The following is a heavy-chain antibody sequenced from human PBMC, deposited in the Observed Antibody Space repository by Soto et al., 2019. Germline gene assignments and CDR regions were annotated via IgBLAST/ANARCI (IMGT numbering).Heavy chain of an antibody. CDR3: ARHPIAVSGFDY. CDR1: GYSFTTYW. CDR2: IDPSDSYI. D-gene: IGHD6-13*01. J-gene: IGHJ4*02. Sequence: GEALKISCKGSGYSFTTYWITRVRQMPGKGLEWMGRIDPSDSYINYSPSFQGHVTISADRSISTAYLQWSSLKASDTAMYYCARHPIAVSGFDYWGQGTLVPVSS. V-gene: IGHV5-10-1*01.